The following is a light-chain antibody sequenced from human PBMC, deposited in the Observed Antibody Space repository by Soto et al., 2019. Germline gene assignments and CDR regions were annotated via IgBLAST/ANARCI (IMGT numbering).Light chain of an antibody. CDR2: QAS. CDR3: QQYNLTSLS. J-gene: IGKJ4*01. CDR1: QNISSW. V-gene: IGKV1-5*03. Sequence: DIQMTQSPSTLSASIGDRVTITCRASQNISSWLSWYQQKPGKAPNLLIYQASILESGVPSRFSGSGSGTEFSLTISRLQPDDFATFYCQQYNLTSLSFGGGTKVEIK.